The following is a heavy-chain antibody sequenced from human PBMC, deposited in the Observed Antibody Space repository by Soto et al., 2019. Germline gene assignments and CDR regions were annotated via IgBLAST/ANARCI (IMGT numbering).Heavy chain of an antibody. D-gene: IGHD2-2*01. CDR1: GCSISSYY. CDR2: IYYSGST. V-gene: IGHV4-59*01. Sequence: PSETLSLTCPFSGCSISSYYWSWIRQPPGKGLEWIGYIYYSGSTNYNPSLKSRVTISVDTSKNQFSLKLSSVTAADTAVYYCARGSTPAARFYRKSFDYWGQGTLVTVSS. CDR3: ARGSTPAARFYRKSFDY. J-gene: IGHJ4*02.